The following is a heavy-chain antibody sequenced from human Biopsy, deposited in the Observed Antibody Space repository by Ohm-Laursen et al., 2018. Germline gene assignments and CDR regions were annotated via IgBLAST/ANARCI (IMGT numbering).Heavy chain of an antibody. D-gene: IGHD1-26*01. J-gene: IGHJ4*02. V-gene: IGHV4-34*01. CDR2: INHRGRS. CDR1: GESFSDYY. Sequence: DTLSLTCKVSGESFSDYYWSWIRQSPGKGLEWIGEINHRGRSSYSPSLQSRVTISVDASKNQFSLNMKSVTAADTAVYFRAREGGGLLPIRLTDFWGPGMMVTVSS. CDR3: AREGGGLLPIRLTDF.